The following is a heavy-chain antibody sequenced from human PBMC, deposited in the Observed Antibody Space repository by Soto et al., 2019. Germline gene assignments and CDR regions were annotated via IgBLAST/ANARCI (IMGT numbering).Heavy chain of an antibody. D-gene: IGHD2-15*01. J-gene: IGHJ4*02. Sequence: GGSLRLSCAASGFTFSSYAMSWVRQAPGKGLEWVSAISGSGGSTYYGDSVKGRFTISRDNSKNTLYLQMNSLRAEDTAVYYCAKHPSIHLYCSGGSCYSGFAYWGQGTLVTVSS. CDR2: ISGSGGST. CDR3: AKHPSIHLYCSGGSCYSGFAY. CDR1: GFTFSSYA. V-gene: IGHV3-23*01.